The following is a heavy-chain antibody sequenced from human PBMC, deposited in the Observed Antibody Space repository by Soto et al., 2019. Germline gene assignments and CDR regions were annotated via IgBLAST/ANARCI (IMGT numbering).Heavy chain of an antibody. Sequence: SETLSLTCTVSGGSISSYYWSWIRQPPGKGLEWIGYIYYSGSTNYNPSLKSRVTISVDTSKNQFSLKLSSVTAADTAVYYCARDLAGTNWFDPWGQGTLVTVSS. CDR2: IYYSGST. V-gene: IGHV4-59*01. J-gene: IGHJ5*02. D-gene: IGHD1-7*01. CDR3: ARDLAGTNWFDP. CDR1: GGSISSYY.